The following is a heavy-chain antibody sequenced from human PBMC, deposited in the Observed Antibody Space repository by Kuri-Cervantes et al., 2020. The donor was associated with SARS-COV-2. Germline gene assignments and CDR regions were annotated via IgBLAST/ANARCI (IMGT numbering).Heavy chain of an antibody. J-gene: IGHJ4*02. V-gene: IGHV4-59*01. Sequence: SETLSLTCTVSGGSISSYYWSWIRQPPGKGLEWIGYIYYSGSTNYNPSLKGRVTISVDTSKNQFSLKLSSVTAADTAVYYCARRGTIFGVATFDYWGQGTLVTVSS. CDR1: GGSISSYY. CDR2: IYYSGST. D-gene: IGHD3-3*01. CDR3: ARRGTIFGVATFDY.